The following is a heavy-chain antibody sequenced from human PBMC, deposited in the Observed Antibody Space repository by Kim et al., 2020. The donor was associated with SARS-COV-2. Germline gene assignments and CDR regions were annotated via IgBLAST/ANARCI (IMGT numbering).Heavy chain of an antibody. J-gene: IGHJ2*01. CDR2: IGTAGDT. CDR3: ARVAYSSGWYPSYWYFDL. V-gene: IGHV3-13*01. Sequence: WGSLRLSCAASGFTFSSYDMHWVRQATGKGLEWVSAIGTAGDTYYPGSVKGRFTISRENAKNSLYLQMNSLRAGDTAVYYCARVAYSSGWYPSYWYFDLWGRGTLVTVSS. CDR1: GFTFSSYD. D-gene: IGHD6-19*01.